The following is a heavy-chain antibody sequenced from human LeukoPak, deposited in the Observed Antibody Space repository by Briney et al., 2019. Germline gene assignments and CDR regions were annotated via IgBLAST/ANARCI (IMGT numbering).Heavy chain of an antibody. J-gene: IGHJ4*02. D-gene: IGHD6-13*01. CDR1: GFTFSSFD. Sequence: GVPLRLSCAASGFTFSSFDMHWVRQAPGKGLEWVAVISYDGSNKYYADYVKGRFTISRDNSKNTLYLQMNSLRAEDTAVYYCARWAPYSSSWYFDYWGQGTLVTVSS. V-gene: IGHV3-30*04. CDR3: ARWAPYSSSWYFDY. CDR2: ISYDGSNK.